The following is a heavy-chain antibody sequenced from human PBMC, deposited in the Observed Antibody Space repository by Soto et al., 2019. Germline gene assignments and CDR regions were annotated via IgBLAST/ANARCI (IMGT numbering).Heavy chain of an antibody. V-gene: IGHV3-23*01. CDR1: GFTFSSYA. CDR3: AIKTAGRRPFDY. CDR2: ISSSGGDT. J-gene: IGHJ4*02. Sequence: GGSLRLSCAASGFTFSSYAMSWVRQAPGKGLEWVSGISSSGGDTPYADSVKGRFTISRDNSKNTLYLQMSNLRAEDTAVYFFAIKTAGRRPFDYSGQGTLLTVSS. D-gene: IGHD6-13*01.